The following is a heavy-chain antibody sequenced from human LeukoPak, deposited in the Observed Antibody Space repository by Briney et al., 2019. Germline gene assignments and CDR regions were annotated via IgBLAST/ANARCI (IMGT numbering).Heavy chain of an antibody. CDR3: ARENCGGDCYYDY. CDR1: GFTFSSYE. V-gene: IGHV3-48*03. CDR2: ISSSGSTI. Sequence: QPGGSLRLSCAASGFTFSSYEMNWVRQAPGKGLEWVSYISSSGSTIYYADSVKGRFTISRDNATNSLYLQMNSLRAEDTAVYYCARENCGGDCYYDYWGQGTLVTVSS. J-gene: IGHJ4*02. D-gene: IGHD2-21*02.